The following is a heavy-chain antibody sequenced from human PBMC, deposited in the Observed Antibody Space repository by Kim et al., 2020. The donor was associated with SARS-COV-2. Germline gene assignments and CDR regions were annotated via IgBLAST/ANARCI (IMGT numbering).Heavy chain of an antibody. CDR3: AMGLVGATTFDY. D-gene: IGHD1-26*01. J-gene: IGHJ4*02. CDR2: IIPIFGTA. CDR1: GGTFSSYA. Sequence: SVKVSCKASGGTFSSYAISWVRQAPGQGLEWMGGIIPIFGTANYAQKFQGRVTITADESTSTAYMELSSLRSEDTAVYYCAMGLVGATTFDYWGQGTLVTVSS. V-gene: IGHV1-69*13.